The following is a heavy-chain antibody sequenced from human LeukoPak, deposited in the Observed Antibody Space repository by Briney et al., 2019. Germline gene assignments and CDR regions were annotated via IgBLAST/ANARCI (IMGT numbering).Heavy chain of an antibody. D-gene: IGHD4-17*01. CDR1: GYSFIGYY. CDR3: ARAGEATVPDYYYYMDV. V-gene: IGHV1-2*02. Sequence: ASVKVSCKASGYSFIGYYIHWVRQAPGQGLEWMGWINPNSGGTNYAQKFQGRVTMTRDTSISTAYMELSRLRSDDTAVHYCARAGEATVPDYYYYMDVWGKGTTVTISS. J-gene: IGHJ6*03. CDR2: INPNSGGT.